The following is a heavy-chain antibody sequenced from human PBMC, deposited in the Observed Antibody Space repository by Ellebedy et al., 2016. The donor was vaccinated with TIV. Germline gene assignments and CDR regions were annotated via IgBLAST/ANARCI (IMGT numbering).Heavy chain of an antibody. CDR3: ARVAGPGRRDFDY. V-gene: IGHV5-51*01. Sequence: QVSCKGSGYRFGTYWIAWVRQMPGKGLEWMATIYPGDSDSRHSPALEGRVTISADKSINTAHLQWSSLEASDTAIYYCARVAGPGRRDFDYWGQGTLVTVSS. J-gene: IGHJ4*02. CDR2: IYPGDSDS. D-gene: IGHD6-13*01. CDR1: GYRFGTYW.